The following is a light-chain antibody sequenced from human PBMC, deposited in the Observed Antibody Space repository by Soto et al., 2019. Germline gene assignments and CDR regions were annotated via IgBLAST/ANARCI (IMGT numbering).Light chain of an antibody. CDR1: QSVSSS. CDR3: QQYNIWPPYT. V-gene: IGKV3-15*01. J-gene: IGKJ2*01. Sequence: EIVMTQSPPTLSVSPGERATLSCRASQSVSSSLAWYQQKPGQAPRLLIYGASTRAAGIPARFSGSGSGTEFTLTISSLQSEDFAVYYCQQYNIWPPYTFGQGTKLDI. CDR2: GAS.